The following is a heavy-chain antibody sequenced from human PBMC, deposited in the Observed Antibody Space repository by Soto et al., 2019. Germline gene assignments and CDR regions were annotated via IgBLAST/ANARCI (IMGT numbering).Heavy chain of an antibody. CDR3: ARSVAVPGAHIGY. CDR1: GGSISSYY. J-gene: IGHJ4*02. V-gene: IGHV4-59*01. CDR2: ISYSGST. Sequence: SETLSLTCTVSGGSISSYYWSWIRQPPGKGLEWIGYISYSGSTNYSPSLRSRVSISVDTSKNEFSLRLSSVTAADTAVYFCARSVAVPGAHIGYRGQRTQVTVSS. D-gene: IGHD6-19*01.